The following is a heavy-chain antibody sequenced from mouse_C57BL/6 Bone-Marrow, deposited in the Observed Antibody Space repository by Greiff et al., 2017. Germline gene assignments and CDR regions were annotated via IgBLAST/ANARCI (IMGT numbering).Heavy chain of an antibody. Sequence: QVQLKQPGAELVKPGASVKLSCKASGYTFTSYWMHWVKQRPGQGLEWIGMIHPNSGSTNYNEKFKSKATLTVDKSSSTAYMQLSSLTSEDSAVYYCARDYGNYGAYWGQGTLVTVSA. CDR2: IHPNSGST. D-gene: IGHD2-1*01. CDR1: GYTFTSYW. CDR3: ARDYGNYGAY. J-gene: IGHJ3*01. V-gene: IGHV1-64*01.